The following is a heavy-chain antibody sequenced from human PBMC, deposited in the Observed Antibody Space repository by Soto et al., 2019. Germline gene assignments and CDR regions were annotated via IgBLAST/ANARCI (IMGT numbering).Heavy chain of an antibody. CDR1: GYRFTSYW. CDR2: IDPSDSST. J-gene: IGHJ4*02. CDR3: ARGVKMATTHRHYFDY. D-gene: IGHD2-8*01. Sequence: PGESLEISCQGSGYRFTSYWVTWVRQIPWRGLEWVARIDPSDSSTNYSPSFRGHVTISADRSISTAYLQWNSLQASDTAIYYCARGVKMATTHRHYFDYWGQGDMVIVSA. V-gene: IGHV5-10-1*01.